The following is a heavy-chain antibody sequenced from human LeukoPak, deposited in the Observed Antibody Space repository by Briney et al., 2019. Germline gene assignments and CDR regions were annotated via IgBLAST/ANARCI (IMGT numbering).Heavy chain of an antibody. CDR1: GDSVSTNSAA. Sequence: SQTLSLTCAISGDSVSTNSAAWNWIRQCPSRGLEWLGSTYYRSKWYNESPVSVRSRITLDGDTSQNQFSVHLNPVTPEDTAVYYCARELWGFDYWGQGTLVTVSS. J-gene: IGHJ4*02. CDR3: ARELWGFDY. CDR2: TYYRSKWYN. V-gene: IGHV6-1*01. D-gene: IGHD7-27*01.